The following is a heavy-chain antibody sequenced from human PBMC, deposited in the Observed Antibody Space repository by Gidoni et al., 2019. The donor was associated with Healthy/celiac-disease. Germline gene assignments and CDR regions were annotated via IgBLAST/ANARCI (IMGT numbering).Heavy chain of an antibody. V-gene: IGHV4-39*01. Sequence: QLQLQESGPGLVKPSETLSLTCTVSGGSISSSSYYWGWIRQPPGKGLEWIGSIYYSGSTYYNPSLKSRVTISVDTSKNQFSLKLSSVTAADTAVYYCARIEFFGDYVNYYYGMDVWGQGTTVTVSS. CDR2: IYYSGST. D-gene: IGHD4-17*01. J-gene: IGHJ6*02. CDR3: ARIEFFGDYVNYYYGMDV. CDR1: GGSISSSSYY.